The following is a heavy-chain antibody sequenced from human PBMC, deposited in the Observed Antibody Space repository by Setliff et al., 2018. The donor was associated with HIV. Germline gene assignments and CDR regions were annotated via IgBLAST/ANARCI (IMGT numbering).Heavy chain of an antibody. Sequence: PSETLSLTCAVYGGFFSGYYWSWIRQPPGKGLEWIGEINHSGSTNYNPSLKSRVTISVDTSKNQFSLKLSSVTAADTAVYYCAREGTYSGTYWVRRVASFDIWGQGTKVTV. CDR3: AREGTYSGTYWVRRVASFDI. J-gene: IGHJ3*02. CDR1: GGFFSGYY. D-gene: IGHD1-26*01. V-gene: IGHV4-34*01. CDR2: INHSGST.